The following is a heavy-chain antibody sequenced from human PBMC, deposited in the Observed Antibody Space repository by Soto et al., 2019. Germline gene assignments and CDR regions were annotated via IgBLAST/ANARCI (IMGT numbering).Heavy chain of an antibody. V-gene: IGHV1-69*13. CDR1: GGTISNYA. J-gene: IGHJ4*02. D-gene: IGHD4-17*01. Sequence: SVKVSCKSSGGTISNYAIGWVRQAPGQGLEWMGGIILAFGTANSAQEFQGRVTITADESMTTAYMELSGLRSEDTSVYYCAGGPDYAGYLDCLGQGTLVTVSS. CDR2: IILAFGTA. CDR3: AGGPDYAGYLDC.